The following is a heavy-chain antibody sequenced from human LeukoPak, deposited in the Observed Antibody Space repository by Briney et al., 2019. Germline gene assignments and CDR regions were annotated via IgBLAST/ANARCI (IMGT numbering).Heavy chain of an antibody. J-gene: IGHJ4*02. CDR2: INHSGST. CDR3: ARLVGGIF. V-gene: IGHV4-38-2*02. CDR1: GYSISSGYY. D-gene: IGHD3-10*01. Sequence: SETLSLTCTVSGYSISSGYYWGWIRQPPGKGLEWIGEINHSGSTNYNPSLKSRVTISVDTSKNQFSLKLSSVTAADTAVYYCARLVGGIFGGQGTLVTVSP.